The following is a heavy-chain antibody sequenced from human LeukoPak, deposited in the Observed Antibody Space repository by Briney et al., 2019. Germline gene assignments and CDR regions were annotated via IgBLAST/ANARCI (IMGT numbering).Heavy chain of an antibody. CDR1: GFTFITYG. CDR3: AKVGWGWYQIDY. Sequence: GWALRLSWVASGFTFITYGMDWVRKPAGKGLEGVAFIRYVGTEEDYAVSVKGRFTISRDNSKNTMYLVMNSPRLEDTAVYYCAKVGWGWYQIDYWGQGTLVTVS. D-gene: IGHD6-19*01. V-gene: IGHV3-30*02. J-gene: IGHJ4*02. CDR2: IRYVGTEE.